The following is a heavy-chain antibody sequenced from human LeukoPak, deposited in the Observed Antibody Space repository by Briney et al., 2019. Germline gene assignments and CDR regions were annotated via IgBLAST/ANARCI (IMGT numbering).Heavy chain of an antibody. V-gene: IGHV4-59*01. CDR3: ARRIAFDF. Sequence: SETLSLTCTVPGGSINSYYWNWVRQPPGRGLEWIGLVSDSGSTSYNPSLKSRVTISVDTSKNQFSLKLSPVTAADTAVYYCARRIAFDFWGQGTMVTVPS. J-gene: IGHJ3*01. D-gene: IGHD2-15*01. CDR2: VSDSGST. CDR1: GGSINSYY.